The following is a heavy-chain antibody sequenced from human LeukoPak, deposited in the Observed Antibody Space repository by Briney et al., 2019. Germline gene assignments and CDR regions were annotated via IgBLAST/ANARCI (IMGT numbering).Heavy chain of an antibody. CDR3: TCYCTADS. D-gene: IGHD2-8*02. J-gene: IGHJ4*02. CDR1: GYTFTSYY. V-gene: IGHV1-46*01. CDR2: INPSGGTS. Sequence: GASVKVSCKASGYTFTSYYMHWVRQAPGQGLEWIGMINPSGGTSNYAQKFQGRVTMTRDMSTNTVYMELSSLRFEDTAVYFCTCYCTADSWGQGTLVTVSS.